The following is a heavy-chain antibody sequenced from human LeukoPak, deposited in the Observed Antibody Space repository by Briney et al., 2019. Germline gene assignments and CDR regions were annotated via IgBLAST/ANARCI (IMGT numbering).Heavy chain of an antibody. CDR3: ARARALYGDGIDY. Sequence: GASVKVSCKASGYTFTSYYMHWVRQAPGQGLEWMGWISAYNGNTNYAQKLQGRVTMTTDTSTSTAYMELRSLRSDDTAVYYCARARALYGDGIDYWGQGTLVTVSS. CDR2: ISAYNGNT. CDR1: GYTFTSYY. V-gene: IGHV1-18*04. D-gene: IGHD4-17*01. J-gene: IGHJ4*02.